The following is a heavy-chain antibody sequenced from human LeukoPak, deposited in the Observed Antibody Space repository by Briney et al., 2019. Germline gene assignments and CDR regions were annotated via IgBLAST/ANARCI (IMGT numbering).Heavy chain of an antibody. V-gene: IGHV4-39*01. CDR1: GGSISSSSYY. D-gene: IGHD4-17*01. CDR3: ARLRDYGDFSRSPFDY. CDR2: IYYSGST. Sequence: PSETLSLTCTVSGGSISSSSYYWGWIRQPPGKGLEWIGSIYYSGSTYYNPSLKSRVTISIDTSKNQFSLKLSSVTAADTAVYYCARLRDYGDFSRSPFDYWGQGTLVTVSS. J-gene: IGHJ4*02.